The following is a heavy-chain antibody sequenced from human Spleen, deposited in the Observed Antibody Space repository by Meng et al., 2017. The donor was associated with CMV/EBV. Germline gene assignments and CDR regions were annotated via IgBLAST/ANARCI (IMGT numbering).Heavy chain of an antibody. CDR1: GGSFSDYY. D-gene: IGHD3-3*01. V-gene: IGHV4-34*01. CDR2: INHSGST. CDR3: ARGRITIFGVVHMDV. Sequence: SETLSLTCAVYGGSFSDYYWSWIRQPPGKGLEWIGEINHSGSTNYNPSLKSRVTISVDTSKNQFSLKLNSVTAADTAVYYCARGRITIFGVVHMDVWGQGTTVTVSS. J-gene: IGHJ6*02.